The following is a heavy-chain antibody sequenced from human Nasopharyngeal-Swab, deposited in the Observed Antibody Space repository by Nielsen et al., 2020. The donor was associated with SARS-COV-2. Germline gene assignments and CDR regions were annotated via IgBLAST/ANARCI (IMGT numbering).Heavy chain of an antibody. CDR2: INPDSGGR. Sequence: ASVKVSCKASGYTFRDHYIHWVRHAPGQGLEWVGRINPDSGGRNYALRFQGRVTMTRDTSITTAYMEMSGLASDDTAIYYCAREADFTGYYDFWGQGAQVIVSS. CDR3: AREADFTGYYDF. J-gene: IGHJ4*02. D-gene: IGHD2-8*02. CDR1: GYTFRDHY. V-gene: IGHV1-2*06.